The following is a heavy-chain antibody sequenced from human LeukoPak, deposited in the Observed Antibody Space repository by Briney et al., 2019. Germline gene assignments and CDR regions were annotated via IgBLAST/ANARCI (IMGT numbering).Heavy chain of an antibody. CDR3: ARDLGDSGSYPELTLNY. CDR1: GGTFSSYA. D-gene: IGHD1-26*01. J-gene: IGHJ4*02. V-gene: IGHV1-69*04. CDR2: IIPIFGIA. Sequence: SVRVSCTASGGTFSSYAISWVRQAPGHGLEWMGTIIPIFGIANYAQKFQGRVTITADKSTSTAYMELSSLRSEDTAVYYCARDLGDSGSYPELTLNYWGQGTLVTVSS.